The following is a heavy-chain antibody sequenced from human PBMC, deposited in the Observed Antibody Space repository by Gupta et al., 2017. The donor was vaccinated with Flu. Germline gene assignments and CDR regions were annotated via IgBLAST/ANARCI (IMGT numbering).Heavy chain of an antibody. Sequence: APGKGLEWVGRSLNRINNYREEYGASVKGRVTISRDASKKSLYLIIGSLKAEDTATYYCARAGATYADYGLDVWGQGTTVTVSS. CDR2: SLNRINNYRE. J-gene: IGHJ6*02. V-gene: IGHV3-72*01. D-gene: IGHD3-16*01. CDR3: ARAGATYADYGLDV.